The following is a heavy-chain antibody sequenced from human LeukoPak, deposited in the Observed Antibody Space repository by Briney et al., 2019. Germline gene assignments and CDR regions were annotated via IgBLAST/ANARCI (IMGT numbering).Heavy chain of an antibody. CDR1: GFTFNAHA. CDR3: AKGHPGDAYYCYYGMDV. Sequence: QSGGSLRLSCEASGFTFNAHAMSWVRQAPGKGLEWVSALSGSGGTTYSADSVKGRFTISRDNSKNTLYLQMNSLRAEDTAVYYCAKGHPGDAYYCYYGMDVWGQGTTVTVSS. V-gene: IGHV3-23*01. J-gene: IGHJ6*02. CDR2: LSGSGGTT. D-gene: IGHD1-26*01.